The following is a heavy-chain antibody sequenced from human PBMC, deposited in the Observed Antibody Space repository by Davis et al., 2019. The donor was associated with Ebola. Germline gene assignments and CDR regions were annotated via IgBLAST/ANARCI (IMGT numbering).Heavy chain of an antibody. CDR2: IIYIFGAP. Sequence: VKVSCKASGGTFNSYTVSWVRQAPGQGLEWMGGIIYIFGAPNYAQKFQGRVTITADKSTSTAYLELSSLRSEDTAVYYCATASSDYHYYYAMDVWGQGTTVTVSS. D-gene: IGHD3-22*01. V-gene: IGHV1-69*13. J-gene: IGHJ6*02. CDR1: GGTFNSYT. CDR3: ATASSDYHYYYAMDV.